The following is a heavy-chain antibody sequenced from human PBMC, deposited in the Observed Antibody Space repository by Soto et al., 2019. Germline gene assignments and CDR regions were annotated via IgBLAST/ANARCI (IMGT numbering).Heavy chain of an antibody. CDR2: IYYSGST. D-gene: IGHD3-22*01. CDR3: ARGEGYYDSSGYYYVHYWFQP. CDR1: VGSISSGDYY. Sequence: SETLSLTCTFSVGSISSGDYYCSWIRQPPWKGLEWIGYIYYSGSTYYNPSLKSRVTISVDTSKNQFSLKLSSVTAADTAVYYCARGEGYYDSSGYYYVHYWFQPWGQGTLVIVS. V-gene: IGHV4-30-4*01. J-gene: IGHJ5*02.